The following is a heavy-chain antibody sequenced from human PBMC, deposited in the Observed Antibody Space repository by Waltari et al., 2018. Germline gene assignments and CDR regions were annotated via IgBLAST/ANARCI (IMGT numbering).Heavy chain of an antibody. CDR3: AKEDIVLMVYAQWLVSGPGDY. CDR1: GFTFSSYG. D-gene: IGHD2-8*01. V-gene: IGHV3-30*18. J-gene: IGHJ4*02. Sequence: QVQLVESGGGVVQPGRSLRRSCAASGFTFSSYGMQWVRQAPGKGLEGVAGISYDGSNEYYADSVKGRFTISSDNSKNTLYLQMNSLRAVDTAVYYCAKEDIVLMVYAQWLVSGPGDYWGQGTLVTASS. CDR2: ISYDGSNE.